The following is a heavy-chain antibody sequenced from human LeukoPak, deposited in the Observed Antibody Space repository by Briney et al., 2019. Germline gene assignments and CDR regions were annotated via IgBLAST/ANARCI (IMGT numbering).Heavy chain of an antibody. CDR3: ASRTRDVQLHGAFDI. V-gene: IGHV1-69*05. Sequence: SVKVSCKASGGTFSSYAISWVRQAPGQGLEWMGGIIPIFGTANYAQKFQGRVTITTDESTSTAYMELSSLRSEDTAVYYCASRTRDVQLHGAFDIWGQGTMVTVSS. J-gene: IGHJ3*02. CDR1: GGTFSSYA. D-gene: IGHD5-18*01. CDR2: IIPIFGTA.